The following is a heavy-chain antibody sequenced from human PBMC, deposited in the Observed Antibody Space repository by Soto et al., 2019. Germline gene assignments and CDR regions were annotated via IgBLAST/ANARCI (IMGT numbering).Heavy chain of an antibody. J-gene: IGHJ4*02. CDR2: IIPIFGTT. CDR3: ARTGDTAMAIDY. CDR1: GGTFSSYA. Sequence: SVKVSCKASGGTFSSYAISWVRQAPGQGLEWMGGIIPIFGTTNYAQKFQGRVTITADESTSTAYMELSSLRSEDTAVHYCARTGDTAMAIDYWGQGTLVTVSS. D-gene: IGHD5-18*01. V-gene: IGHV1-69*13.